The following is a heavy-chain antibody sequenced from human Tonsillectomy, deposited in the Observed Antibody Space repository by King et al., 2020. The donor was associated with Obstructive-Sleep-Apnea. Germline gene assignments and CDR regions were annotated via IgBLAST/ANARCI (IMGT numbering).Heavy chain of an antibody. CDR3: TTSLIAAAHG. CDR1: GDSVSSNSAA. V-gene: IGHV6-1*01. D-gene: IGHD6-13*01. J-gene: IGHJ4*02. Sequence: VQLPQSGPGLVKPSQTLSLTCAISGDSVSSNSAAWTWIRQSPSRGLEWLGRTYYRSKWYNDYAVSVKSRITINPDTSKNQVSLQLNSVTPEDTAVYYCTTSLIAAAHGWGQGTLVTVSS. CDR2: TYYRSKWYN.